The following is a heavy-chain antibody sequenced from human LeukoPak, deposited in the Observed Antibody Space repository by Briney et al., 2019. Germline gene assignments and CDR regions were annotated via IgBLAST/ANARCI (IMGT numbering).Heavy chain of an antibody. CDR1: GGSISSYY. CDR2: IYYSGST. V-gene: IGHV4-59*01. J-gene: IGHJ6*02. Sequence: SETLSLTCTVSGGSISSYYWSWIRQPPGKGLEWIGYIYYSGSTNYNPSLKSRVTISVDTSKNQFSLKLSSVTAADTAVYYCATSDCSSTSCYNPYYYYYGMDVWGQGTTVTVSS. CDR3: ATSDCSSTSCYNPYYYYYGMDV. D-gene: IGHD2-2*02.